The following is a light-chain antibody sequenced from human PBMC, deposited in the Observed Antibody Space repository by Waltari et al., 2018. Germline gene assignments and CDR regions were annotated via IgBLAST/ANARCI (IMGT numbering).Light chain of an antibody. Sequence: SYVLTQPPSVSVAPGQTATITCGGSDIGTQTVNWYQHKSVPAPVLAIYGDDDRPPGIPERFSGSNSGDTATLTLTRVEAGDEADYSCQVWDNRADEVVFGGGTKLAVL. CDR3: QVWDNRADEVV. V-gene: IGLV3-21*02. CDR1: DIGTQT. CDR2: GDD. J-gene: IGLJ2*01.